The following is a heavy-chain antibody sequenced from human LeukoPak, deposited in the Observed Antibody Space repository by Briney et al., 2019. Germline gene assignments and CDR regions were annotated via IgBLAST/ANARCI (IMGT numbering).Heavy chain of an antibody. CDR2: IKQDGSEK. D-gene: IGHD3-22*01. J-gene: IGHJ4*02. V-gene: IGHV3-7*01. CDR1: GFTFSSYW. CDR3: ARDGDTSGYSD. Sequence: GGSLRLSCAASGFTFSSYWMSWVRQAPGKGLEWVANIKQDGSEKYYLDSVRGRFTISRDNAKNSLSLQMNSLRAEDTAVYYCARDGDTSGYSDWGQGTLVTVSS.